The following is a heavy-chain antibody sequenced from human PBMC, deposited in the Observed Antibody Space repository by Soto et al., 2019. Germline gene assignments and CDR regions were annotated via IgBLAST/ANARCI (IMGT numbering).Heavy chain of an antibody. J-gene: IGHJ5*02. CDR2: IYTKERT. D-gene: IGHD3-16*01. CDR1: GGSITNYY. Sequence: SETLSLTCTVSGGSITNYYWSWIRQPAGKGLEWVGRIYTKERTNYNLSFRNRVTMSVDTSKNQFSLKLDAVTAADTAVYYCARDDYKDGGNNWFDPWGQGTLVTVSS. CDR3: ARDDYKDGGNNWFDP. V-gene: IGHV4-4*07.